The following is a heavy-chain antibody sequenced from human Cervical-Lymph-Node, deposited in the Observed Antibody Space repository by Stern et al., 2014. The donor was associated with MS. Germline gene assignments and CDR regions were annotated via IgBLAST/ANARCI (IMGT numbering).Heavy chain of an antibody. J-gene: IGHJ3*01. CDR2: VNTNSGGT. CDR3: AGLRGTWNYFPHDFDV. V-gene: IGHV1-2*02. Sequence: VHLVESGTEMKKPGASVKVSCKASGYTFTDYYLHWVRQAPGQGLEWMGWVNTNSGGTNYAQKFQGRVTMTSDTSISTAYMDLSRLTSDDTAVYYCAGLRGTWNYFPHDFDVWGQGTTGIVS. D-gene: IGHD1-7*01. CDR1: GYTFTDYY.